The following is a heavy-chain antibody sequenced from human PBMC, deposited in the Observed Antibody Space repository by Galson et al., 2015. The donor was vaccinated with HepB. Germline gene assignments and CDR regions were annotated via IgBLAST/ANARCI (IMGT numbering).Heavy chain of an antibody. CDR3: VKYRRGYYGDY. J-gene: IGHJ4*02. V-gene: IGHV3-30*18. CDR1: GFTFSDYA. D-gene: IGHD3-10*01. Sequence: SLRLSCAASGFTFSDYAMHWVRQAPGEGLEWVALISYDGSMKYYADSVKGRFTISCDRPMNTLFLQINSLGIEDTAVYYCVKYRRGYYGDYWGQGTLVTVSS. CDR2: ISYDGSMK.